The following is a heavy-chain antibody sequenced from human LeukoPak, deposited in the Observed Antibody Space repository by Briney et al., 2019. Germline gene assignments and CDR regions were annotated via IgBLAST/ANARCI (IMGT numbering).Heavy chain of an antibody. J-gene: IGHJ4*02. CDR2: IWYGGSKK. CDR1: GFTFSSYG. CDR3: AKSYSNYFDY. Sequence: PGGSLRLSCAASGFTFSSYGMHWIRQAPGKGLEWVAVIWYGGSKKSYADSVKGRFTISRDNSKNTLYLQMNSLRAEDTAVYYCAKSYSNYFDYWGQGTLVTVSS. D-gene: IGHD4-11*01. V-gene: IGHV3-33*06.